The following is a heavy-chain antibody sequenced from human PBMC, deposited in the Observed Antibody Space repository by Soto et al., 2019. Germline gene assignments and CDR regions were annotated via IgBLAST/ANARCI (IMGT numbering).Heavy chain of an antibody. J-gene: IGHJ3*02. CDR3: ARATVTTITHDAFDI. CDR1: GGTFSSYA. CDR2: IIPIFGTA. Sequence: ASVKVSCKASGGTFSSYAISWVRQAPGQGLEWMGGIIPIFGTANYAQKFQGRVTITADESTSTAYMELSSLRSEDMAVYYCARATVTTITHDAFDIWGQGTMVTVSS. D-gene: IGHD4-4*01. V-gene: IGHV1-69*13.